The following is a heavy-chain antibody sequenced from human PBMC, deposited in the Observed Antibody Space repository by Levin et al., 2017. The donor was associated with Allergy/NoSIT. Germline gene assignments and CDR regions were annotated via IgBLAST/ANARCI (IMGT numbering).Heavy chain of an antibody. CDR1: GFTFSGYT. Sequence: PGGSLRLSCEGSGFTFSGYTIHWVRQAPGKGLEWVSSISSTSSYIHYADSVKGRFTISRDNAKNSLYLQMNSLRAEDTAVYYCARGGGRTKGGMDVWGQGTTVTVSS. J-gene: IGHJ6*02. CDR3: ARGGGRTKGGMDV. CDR2: ISSTSSYI. D-gene: IGHD1-26*01. V-gene: IGHV3-21*01.